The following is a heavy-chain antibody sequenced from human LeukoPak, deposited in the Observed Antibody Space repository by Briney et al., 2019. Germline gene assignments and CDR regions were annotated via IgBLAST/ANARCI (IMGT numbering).Heavy chain of an antibody. Sequence: ASVKVSCKTSGYSFSSYGISWVRQAPGQGLEWVGWISADNSNPHYAQKYQDRVTMTTDPSTSTAYMELSRLRSDDTAVYYCARGGCSSTSCYSGSYYYYYYGMDVWGKGTTVTVSS. CDR3: ARGGCSSTSCYSGSYYYYYYGMDV. D-gene: IGHD2-2*01. J-gene: IGHJ6*04. CDR2: ISADNSNP. CDR1: GYSFSSYG. V-gene: IGHV1-18*01.